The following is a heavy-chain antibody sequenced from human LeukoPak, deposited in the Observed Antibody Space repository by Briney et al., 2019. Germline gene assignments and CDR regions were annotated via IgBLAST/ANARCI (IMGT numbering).Heavy chain of an antibody. Sequence: SVKVSCKASGGTFSRYAISWVRHAPGQGLEWVGGIIPIFGTANYAQKFPGRVTITADKSTSAAYMVLSSLRSEDTAFYYCARGGYCSSPSCYEDAFDIWGQGTMVTVSS. CDR3: ARGGYCSSPSCYEDAFDI. D-gene: IGHD2-2*01. CDR1: GGTFSRYA. CDR2: IIPIFGTA. V-gene: IGHV1-69*06. J-gene: IGHJ3*02.